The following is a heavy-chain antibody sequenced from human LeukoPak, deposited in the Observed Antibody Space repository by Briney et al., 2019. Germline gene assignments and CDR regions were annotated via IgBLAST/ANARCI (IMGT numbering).Heavy chain of an antibody. J-gene: IGHJ6*02. CDR1: GGSISSYY. D-gene: IGHD4-17*01. Sequence: SETLSLTCTVSGGSISSYYWSWIRQPPGKGLEWIGYIYYSGSTNYNPSLKSRVTISVDTSKNQFSLKLSSVTAADTAVYYCARETTVTTNYYYGMDVWGQGTTVTVSS. V-gene: IGHV4-59*01. CDR2: IYYSGST. CDR3: ARETTVTTNYYYGMDV.